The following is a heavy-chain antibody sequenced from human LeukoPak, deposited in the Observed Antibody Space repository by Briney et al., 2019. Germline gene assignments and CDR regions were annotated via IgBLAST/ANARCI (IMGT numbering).Heavy chain of an antibody. CDR2: ISSTSITM. V-gene: IGHV3-48*01. Sequence: GGSLRLSCAASGFTFNRDNMNWVRQAPGKGLEWVSYISSTSITMYYADSVKGRFTISRDNAKNSLYLQMNSLRADDTAVYYCARETILAVAGDFWGQGTLVTVSS. J-gene: IGHJ4*02. D-gene: IGHD6-19*01. CDR3: ARETILAVAGDF. CDR1: GFTFNRDN.